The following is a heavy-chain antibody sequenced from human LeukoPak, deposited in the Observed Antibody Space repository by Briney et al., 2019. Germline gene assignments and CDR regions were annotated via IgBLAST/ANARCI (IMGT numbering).Heavy chain of an antibody. CDR1: GFTVSSSY. D-gene: IGHD2-15*01. Sequence: PGGSLRLSCAASGFTVSSSYMNWVRQAPGKGLEWVSLIFSGGGTYYSESVKGRFTISRDNSKKTLFLKMNRLRAEDTAVYYCARGGVVYPDSFDIWGRGTMVTISS. J-gene: IGHJ3*02. CDR2: IFSGGGT. V-gene: IGHV3-66*01. CDR3: ARGGVVYPDSFDI.